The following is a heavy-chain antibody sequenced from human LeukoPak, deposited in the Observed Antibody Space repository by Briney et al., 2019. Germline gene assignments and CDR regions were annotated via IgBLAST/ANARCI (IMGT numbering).Heavy chain of an antibody. V-gene: IGHV3-43*01. D-gene: IGHD2-15*01. CDR1: GFTFDDYT. Sequence: GGPLRLSCAASGFTFDDYTMHWVRQAPGKGLEWVSLISWDGGSTYYADSVKGRFTISRDNSKNSLYLQMNSLRTEDTALYYCAKDLRGGFDPWGQGTLVAVSS. CDR2: ISWDGGST. CDR3: AKDLRGGFDP. J-gene: IGHJ5*02.